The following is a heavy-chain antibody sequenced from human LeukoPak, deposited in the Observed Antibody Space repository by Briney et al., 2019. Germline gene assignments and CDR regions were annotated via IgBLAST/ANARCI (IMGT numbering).Heavy chain of an antibody. CDR1: GFTFRFYD. J-gene: IGHJ4*02. D-gene: IGHD6-19*01. CDR3: ARYQIVGIAVAGAYFDY. Sequence: GGSLRLSCAASGFTFRFYDMSWVRQAPGKGLEWVSGISGSGGSTYYADSVKGRFTISRDNSKNTLYLQMNSLRAEDTAVYYCARYQIVGIAVAGAYFDYWGQGTLVTVSS. CDR2: ISGSGGST. V-gene: IGHV3-23*01.